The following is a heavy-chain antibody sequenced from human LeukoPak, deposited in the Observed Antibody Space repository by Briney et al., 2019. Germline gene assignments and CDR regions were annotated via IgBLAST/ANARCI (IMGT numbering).Heavy chain of an antibody. D-gene: IGHD6-19*01. J-gene: IGHJ6*02. Sequence: GGSLRLSCAASGFTFSSYAMSWVRQAPGKGLEWVPAISGSGGSTYYADSVKGRFTISRDNSKNTLYLQMNSLRAEDTAVYYCAKDMSGIAVAGTRGYYYGMDVWGQGTTVTVSS. CDR1: GFTFSSYA. CDR3: AKDMSGIAVAGTRGYYYGMDV. V-gene: IGHV3-23*01. CDR2: ISGSGGST.